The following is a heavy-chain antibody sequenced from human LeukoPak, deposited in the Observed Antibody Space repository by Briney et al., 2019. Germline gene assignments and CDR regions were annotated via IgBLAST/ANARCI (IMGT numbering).Heavy chain of an antibody. Sequence: PSETLSLTCVVSGGSISSTSYYWGWIRQPPGKGLEWIGSIYYSGSTYYSPSLKSRVTISVDTSKNQFSLKLSSVTAADTAVYYCARGGGKWQQLNHWGQGTLVTVSS. D-gene: IGHD6-13*01. V-gene: IGHV4-39*07. CDR3: ARGGGKWQQLNH. J-gene: IGHJ4*02. CDR1: GGSISSTSYY. CDR2: IYYSGST.